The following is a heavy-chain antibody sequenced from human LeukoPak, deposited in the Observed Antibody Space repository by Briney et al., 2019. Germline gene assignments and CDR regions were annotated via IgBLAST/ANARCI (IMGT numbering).Heavy chain of an antibody. J-gene: IGHJ4*02. D-gene: IGHD3-10*01. CDR2: INAGNGNT. CDR3: ARRLLWFGEFTYFDY. Sequence: ASVKVSCKASGYTFTSYAMHWVRQAPGQRLEWMGWINAGNGNTRYSQKFQGRVTITRDTSASTAYMELSSLRSEDTAVYYCARRLLWFGEFTYFDYWGQGTLVTVSS. V-gene: IGHV1-3*01. CDR1: GYTFTSYA.